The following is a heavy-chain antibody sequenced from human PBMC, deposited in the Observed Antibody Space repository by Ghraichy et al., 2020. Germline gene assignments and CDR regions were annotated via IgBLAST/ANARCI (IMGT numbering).Heavy chain of an antibody. V-gene: IGHV4-34*01. CDR3: ARGPTYYYGSGASY. Sequence: SETLSLTCAVYGGSFSGYYWSWIRQPPGKGLEWIGEINHSGSTNYNPSLKSRVTISVDTSKNQLSLKLSSVTAADTAVYYCARGPTYYYGSGASYWGQGTLVTVSS. J-gene: IGHJ4*02. CDR1: GGSFSGYY. CDR2: INHSGST. D-gene: IGHD3-10*01.